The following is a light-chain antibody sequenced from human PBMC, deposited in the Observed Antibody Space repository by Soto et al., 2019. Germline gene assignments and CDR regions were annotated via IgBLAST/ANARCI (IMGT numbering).Light chain of an antibody. Sequence: QSALTQPPSASGTPGQRVSISYSGSSSSIGSNTVNWDQQFPGTAPKLLIYRNDKRPSGVTDRFSGSKSDTSASLAISGLQSQDEADYYCASWTDSLNAPVFGGGTKLTVL. CDR1: SSSIGSNT. CDR3: ASWTDSLNAPV. J-gene: IGLJ3*02. CDR2: RND. V-gene: IGLV1-44*01.